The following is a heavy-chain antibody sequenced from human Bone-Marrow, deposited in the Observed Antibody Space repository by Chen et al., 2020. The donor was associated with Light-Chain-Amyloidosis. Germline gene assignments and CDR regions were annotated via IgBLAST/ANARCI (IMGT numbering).Heavy chain of an antibody. J-gene: IGHJ6*02. Sequence: QVQLVQSGAELRKPGASVKVSCKASGYTFTGYYIHWVRQAPGQGLEWVGWVNPNNGGINYAQKFQDRVSMTRHTTVSTVYMELSRLTSDDTAVYFCARDMSPGIAVSGPYCMDVWGQGTTVTVSS. CDR1: GYTFTGYY. CDR2: VNPNNGGI. D-gene: IGHD6-19*01. CDR3: ARDMSPGIAVSGPYCMDV. V-gene: IGHV1-2*02.